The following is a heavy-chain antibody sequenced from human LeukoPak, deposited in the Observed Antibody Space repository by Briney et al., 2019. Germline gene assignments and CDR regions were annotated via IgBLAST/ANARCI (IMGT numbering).Heavy chain of an antibody. J-gene: IGHJ4*02. CDR3: ARGPKLGLFDY. V-gene: IGHV4-59*01. D-gene: IGHD6-13*01. CDR1: GGSISSYY. CDR2: IYYSGST. Sequence: SETLSLTCTVSGGSISSYYWSWIRQPPGKGLEWIGYIYYSGSTNYNPPLKSRVTISVDTSKNQFSLKLSSVTAADTAVYYCARGPKLGLFDYWGQGTLVTVSS.